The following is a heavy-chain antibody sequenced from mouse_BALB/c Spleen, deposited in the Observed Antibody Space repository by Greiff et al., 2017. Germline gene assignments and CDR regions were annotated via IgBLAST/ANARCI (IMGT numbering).Heavy chain of an antibody. CDR3: ARDMRGGNFDV. CDR2: IRNKANGYTT. J-gene: IGHJ1*01. Sequence: EVQLVESGGGLVQPGGSLRLSCATSGFTLTDYYMSWVRQPPGKALEWLGFIRNKANGYTTEYSASVKGRFTISRDNSQSILYLQMNTLRAEDSATYYCARDMRGGNFDVWGAGTTVTVSS. CDR1: GFTLTDYY. V-gene: IGHV7-3*02.